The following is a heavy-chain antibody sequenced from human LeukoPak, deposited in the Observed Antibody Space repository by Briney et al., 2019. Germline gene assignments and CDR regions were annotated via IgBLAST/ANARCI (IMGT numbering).Heavy chain of an antibody. CDR3: ATDLCGDYRFPQGPKKDPID. D-gene: IGHD4-17*01. CDR2: FDPEDGET. V-gene: IGHV1-24*01. CDR1: GCTLTELS. Sequence: ASVKVSCKVSGCTLTELSMHWVRQAPGKGLEWMGGFDPEDGETIYAQKFQGRVTMTEDTSTDTAYVELSSLRSEDTAVYYCATDLCGDYRFPQGPKKDPIDWGQGTLVTVSS. J-gene: IGHJ4*02.